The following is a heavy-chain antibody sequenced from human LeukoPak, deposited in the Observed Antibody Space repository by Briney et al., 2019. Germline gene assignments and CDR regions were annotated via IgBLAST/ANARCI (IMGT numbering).Heavy chain of an antibody. Sequence: GGSLRLSCAASGFTVSSNYMNWVRQAPGKGLEWVSVIYSGGSTYYADSVKGRFTISRDNSKNTLYLQMNSLRAEDTAVYYCARLGAYYYYGMDVWGQGTTVTVSS. V-gene: IGHV3-53*01. CDR1: GFTVSSNY. CDR2: IYSGGST. CDR3: ARLGAYYYYGMDV. J-gene: IGHJ6*02. D-gene: IGHD1-26*01.